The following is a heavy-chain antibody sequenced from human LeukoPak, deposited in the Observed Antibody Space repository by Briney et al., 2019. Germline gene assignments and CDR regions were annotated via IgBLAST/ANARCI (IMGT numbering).Heavy chain of an antibody. CDR3: VRVRGCSRTSCYGDDNWFDP. CDR2: IYYSGST. CDR1: CGSISSRGYY. Sequence: PSETLSLTCTVSCGSISSRGYYWSWLRQHPGKGLEWIGYIYYSGSTYYNPSLKSRVTISVDTSKNQFSLKLSSVTAAATDYYYWVRVRGCSRTSCYGDDNWFDPWGQGTLVTVSS. J-gene: IGHJ5*02. D-gene: IGHD2-2*01. V-gene: IGHV4-31*03.